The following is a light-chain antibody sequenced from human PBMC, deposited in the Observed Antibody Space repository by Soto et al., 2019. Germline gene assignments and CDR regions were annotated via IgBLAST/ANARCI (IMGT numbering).Light chain of an antibody. Sequence: EIVLTQSPGTLSLSPGERATLSCTASQSVSNNFLAWYQQKPGQAPRLLIFGSSSRATGIPDRFSASGSGTDFTLTITSLEPEDFAVYYCQQYGTSPYTFGQGTKLDI. CDR1: QSVSNNF. J-gene: IGKJ2*01. CDR3: QQYGTSPYT. CDR2: GSS. V-gene: IGKV3-20*01.